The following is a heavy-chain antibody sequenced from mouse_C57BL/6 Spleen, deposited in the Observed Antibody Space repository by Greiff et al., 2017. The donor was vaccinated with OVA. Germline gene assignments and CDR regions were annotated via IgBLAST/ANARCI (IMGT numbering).Heavy chain of an antibody. J-gene: IGHJ1*03. Sequence: EVQLQQSGPELVKPGASVKMSCKASGYTFTDYNMHWVKQSHGKSLEWIGYINPNNGGTSYNQKFKGKATLTVNKSSSTAYMELRSLTSEDSAVYYCARKGYGSSYEWYFDVWGTGTTVTVSS. D-gene: IGHD1-1*01. CDR2: INPNNGGT. V-gene: IGHV1-22*01. CDR1: GYTFTDYN. CDR3: ARKGYGSSYEWYFDV.